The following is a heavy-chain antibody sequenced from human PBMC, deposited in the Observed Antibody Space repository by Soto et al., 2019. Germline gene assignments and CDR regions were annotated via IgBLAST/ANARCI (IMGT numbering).Heavy chain of an antibody. CDR1: GFTFSSYG. D-gene: IGHD1-26*01. Sequence: GGSLRLSCAASGFTFSSYGMHWVRQAPGKGLEWVAVISYDGSNKYYADSVKGRFTISRDNSKNTLYLQMNSLRAEDTAVYYCAKDASGEAEKHGWFDPWGQGTLVTVSS. J-gene: IGHJ5*02. CDR2: ISYDGSNK. V-gene: IGHV3-30*18. CDR3: AKDASGEAEKHGWFDP.